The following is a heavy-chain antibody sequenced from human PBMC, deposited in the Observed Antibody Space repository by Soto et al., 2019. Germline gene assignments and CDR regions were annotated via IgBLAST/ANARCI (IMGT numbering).Heavy chain of an antibody. J-gene: IGHJ6*02. CDR3: ARGRGYSSGLSYGMDV. CDR2: IYTSGST. CDR1: GGSISSYY. D-gene: IGHD6-19*01. Sequence: LCGGSISSYYWSWIRQPAGKGLEWIGRIYTSGSTNYNPSLKSRVTMSVDTSKNQFSLKLSSVTAADTAVYYCARGRGYSSGLSYGMDVWGQGTTVTVSS. V-gene: IGHV4-4*07.